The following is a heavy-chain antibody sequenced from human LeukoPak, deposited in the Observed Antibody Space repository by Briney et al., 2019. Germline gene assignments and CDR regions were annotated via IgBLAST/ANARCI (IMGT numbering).Heavy chain of an antibody. CDR1: GGSFSGYY. CDR3: ARGYCSSTSCYNFDY. CDR2: INHSGST. Sequence: SETLSLTCAVYGGSFSGYYWSWIRQPPGKGLEWIGEINHSGSTNYNPSLKSQVTISVDTSKNQFSLKLSSVTAADTAVYYCARGYCSSTSCYNFDYWGQGTLLTVSS. D-gene: IGHD2-2*02. V-gene: IGHV4-34*01. J-gene: IGHJ4*02.